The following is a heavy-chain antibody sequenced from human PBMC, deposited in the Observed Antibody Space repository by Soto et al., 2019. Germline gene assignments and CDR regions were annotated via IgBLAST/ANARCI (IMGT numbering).Heavy chain of an antibody. CDR2: IIPIFGTA. J-gene: IGHJ4*02. Sequence: QVQLVQSGAEVKKPGSSVKVSCKASGGTFSSYAISWVRQAPGQGLEWMGGIIPIFGTANYAQKFQGRVTITADESTSTAYMELSSLRSEDTAVYYCARIAVGVVVVPAASQFDYWGQGTLVTVSS. V-gene: IGHV1-69*01. D-gene: IGHD2-2*01. CDR3: ARIAVGVVVVPAASQFDY. CDR1: GGTFSSYA.